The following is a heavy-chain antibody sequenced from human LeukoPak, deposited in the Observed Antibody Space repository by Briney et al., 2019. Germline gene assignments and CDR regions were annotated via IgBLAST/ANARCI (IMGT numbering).Heavy chain of an antibody. J-gene: IGHJ4*02. V-gene: IGHV3-48*03. CDR1: GFTFSTYG. CDR2: ISSSGSTI. Sequence: GGSLRLSCAASGFTFSTYGMNWVRQAPGKGLEWVSYISSSGSTIYYADSVKGRFTISRDNARNSLYLQMNSLRAEDTAVYYCARDGGSYGQIDYWGQGTLVTVSS. CDR3: ARDGGSYGQIDY. D-gene: IGHD5-18*01.